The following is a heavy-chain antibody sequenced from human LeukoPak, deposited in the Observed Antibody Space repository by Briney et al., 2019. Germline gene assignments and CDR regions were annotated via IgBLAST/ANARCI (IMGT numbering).Heavy chain of an antibody. V-gene: IGHV3-66*01. J-gene: IGHJ4*02. Sequence: GGSLRLSCAASGFTVSSNYMSWVRQAPGKGLEWVSVIYSGGSTYYADSVKGRFTISRDNSKNTLYLQMSSLRVDDTAIYYCARGSHGEHDYWGQGTLVTVSS. CDR3: ARGSHGEHDY. CDR2: IYSGGST. CDR1: GFTVSSNY. D-gene: IGHD4-17*01.